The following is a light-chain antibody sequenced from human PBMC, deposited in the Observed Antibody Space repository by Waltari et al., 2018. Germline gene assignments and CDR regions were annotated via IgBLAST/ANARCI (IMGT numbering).Light chain of an antibody. V-gene: IGLV2-23*01. Sequence: QSALTQPASVSGSPGQSITVPCTGTSSDVGSYNLVSWYQQHPGKAPKLMTYEGSKRPSGVSNRFSGSKSGNTASLTISGLQAEDEADYYCCSYAGSSTLLFGGGTKVTVL. CDR1: SSDVGSYNL. CDR3: CSYAGSSTLL. CDR2: EGS. J-gene: IGLJ2*01.